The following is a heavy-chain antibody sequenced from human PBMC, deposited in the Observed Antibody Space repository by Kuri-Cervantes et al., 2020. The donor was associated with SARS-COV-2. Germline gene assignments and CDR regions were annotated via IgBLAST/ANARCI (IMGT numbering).Heavy chain of an antibody. D-gene: IGHD1-14*01. Sequence: LSLTCAASGFTFSSYGMHCVRQATGKGLEWVAVISYDGSNKYYADSVKGRFTISRDNAKNTLYLQMNSLRDEHTAVYYCARDHAEDDYYYYGMDVWGQGTTVTVPS. V-gene: IGHV3-30*03. CDR1: GFTFSSYG. CDR3: ARDHAEDDYYYYGMDV. J-gene: IGHJ6*02. CDR2: ISYDGSNK.